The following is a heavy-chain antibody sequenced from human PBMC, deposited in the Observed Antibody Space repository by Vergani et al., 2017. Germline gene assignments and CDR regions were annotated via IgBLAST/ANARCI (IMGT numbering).Heavy chain of an antibody. V-gene: IGHV4-61*02. D-gene: IGHD3-10*01. CDR1: GGSISSGSYY. Sequence: VQLQESGPGLVKPSQTLSLTCTVSGGSISSGSYYWTWLRPPAGKGLEWIGRIYTTGSTNYNPSLNSRFTISIDTPKNQFSLKLSSVTAADTAVYYCAEDYYGSGGTGLSRGVNWFDPWGQGTLLTVSS. CDR2: IYTTGST. CDR3: AEDYYGSGGTGLSRGVNWFDP. J-gene: IGHJ5*02.